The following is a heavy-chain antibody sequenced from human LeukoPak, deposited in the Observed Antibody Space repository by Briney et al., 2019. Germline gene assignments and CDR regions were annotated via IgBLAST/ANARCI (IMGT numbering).Heavy chain of an antibody. D-gene: IGHD1-26*01. Sequence: GGSLRLSCAASGFTFSSYGMHWVRQAPGKGLEYVSAISSNGGSTYYANSVKGRFTISRDNSKNTLYLQMGSLRAEDMVVYYCARVGGWTNPIIPYYYYYMDVWGKGTTVTVSS. V-gene: IGHV3-64*01. CDR1: GFTFSSYG. CDR3: ARVGGWTNPIIPYYYYYMDV. CDR2: ISSNGGST. J-gene: IGHJ6*03.